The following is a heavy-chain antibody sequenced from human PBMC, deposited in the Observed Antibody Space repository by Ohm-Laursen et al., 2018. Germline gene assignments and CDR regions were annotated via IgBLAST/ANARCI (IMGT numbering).Heavy chain of an antibody. CDR1: GGSISSYY. V-gene: IGHV4-59*01. D-gene: IGHD4-17*01. CDR2: ISYSGST. Sequence: SDTLSLTCTVSGGSISSYYWSWIRQSPGKGLEWIGYISYSGSTNYNPSLKSRVTMSIDTSKNQFSLKVSSVTAADTAVYYCTRDISYGDFIAWGQGTLVTVSS. CDR3: TRDISYGDFIA. J-gene: IGHJ5*02.